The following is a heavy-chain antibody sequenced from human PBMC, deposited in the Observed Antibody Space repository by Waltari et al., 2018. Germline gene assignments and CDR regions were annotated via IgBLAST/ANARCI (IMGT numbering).Heavy chain of an antibody. J-gene: IGHJ3*02. CDR1: GGSFSGYY. CDR2: INHSGST. Sequence: QVQLQQWGAGLLKPSETLSLTCAVYGGSFSGYYWSWIRQPPGKGLEWIGEINHSGSTNYNPSLKSRVTISVDTSKNQFSLKRSSVTAADTAVYYCARGVGYSSSSGKHAFDIWGQGTMVTVSS. CDR3: ARGVGYSSSSGKHAFDI. D-gene: IGHD6-6*01. V-gene: IGHV4-34*01.